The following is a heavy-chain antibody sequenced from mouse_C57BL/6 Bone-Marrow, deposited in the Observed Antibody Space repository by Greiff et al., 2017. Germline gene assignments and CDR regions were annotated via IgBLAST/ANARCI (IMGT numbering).Heavy chain of an antibody. CDR3: AGWDYGSSSPYYCDY. CDR1: GYAFSSYW. CDR2: IYPGDGDT. Sequence: QVQLKQSGAELVKPGASVKISCKASGYAFSSYWMNWVKQRPGKGLEWIGQIYPGDGDTNYNGKFKGKATLTADKSSSTAYMQLSSLTSEDSAVYFCAGWDYGSSSPYYCDYWGQGTTLTVSS. J-gene: IGHJ2*01. V-gene: IGHV1-80*01. D-gene: IGHD1-1*01.